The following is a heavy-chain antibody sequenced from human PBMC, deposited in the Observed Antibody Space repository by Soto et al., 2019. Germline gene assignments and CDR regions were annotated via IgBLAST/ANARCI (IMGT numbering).Heavy chain of an antibody. CDR2: IYSGGST. V-gene: IGHV3-53*02. CDR3: ARERDAHNPNWFDL. D-gene: IGHD2-8*01. J-gene: IGHJ5*02. Sequence: EVQVVETGGGLIQPGGSLRLSCAVSGFTVSSNYMSWVRQPPGKGPEWVSDIYSGGSTYYADSVKGRFTISRDNSKNTLYLQMNSLRAEDTAVDYCARERDAHNPNWFDLWGQGTLVTVSS. CDR1: GFTVSSNY.